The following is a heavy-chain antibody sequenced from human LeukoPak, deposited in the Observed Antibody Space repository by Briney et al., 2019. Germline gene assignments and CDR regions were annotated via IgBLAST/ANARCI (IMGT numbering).Heavy chain of an antibody. D-gene: IGHD3-22*01. CDR2: ISGSGGST. CDR3: AEDQTTMIVVVIGAFDI. Sequence: GGSLRLSCAASGFTFSSYAMSWVRQAPGKGLEWVSAISGSGGSTYYADSVKGRFTISRDNSKNTLYLQMNSLRAEDTAVYYCAEDQTTMIVVVIGAFDIWGQGTMVTVSS. CDR1: GFTFSSYA. V-gene: IGHV3-23*01. J-gene: IGHJ3*02.